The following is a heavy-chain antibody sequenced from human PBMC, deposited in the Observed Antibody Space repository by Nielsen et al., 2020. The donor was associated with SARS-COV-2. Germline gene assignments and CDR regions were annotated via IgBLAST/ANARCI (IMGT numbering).Heavy chain of an antibody. CDR1: GFIFSSYA. CDR3: ARAGRGDSGYDEDGYYYYGMDV. D-gene: IGHD5-12*01. J-gene: IGHJ6*02. Sequence: GGSLRLSCAASGFIFSSYAMSWVRQAPGKGLEWVSSISSSSSYIYYADSVKGRFTISRDNAKNSLYLQMNSLRAEDTAVYYCARAGRGDSGYDEDGYYYYGMDVWGQGTTVTVSS. CDR2: ISSSSSYI. V-gene: IGHV3-21*01.